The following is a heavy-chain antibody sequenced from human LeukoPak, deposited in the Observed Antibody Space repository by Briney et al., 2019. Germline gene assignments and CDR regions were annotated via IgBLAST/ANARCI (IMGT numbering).Heavy chain of an antibody. J-gene: IGHJ4*02. Sequence: PGGSLSLSCAASGFTFSSYTMHWVRQAPGKGLEYVSSISSKGGSTYYANSVKGRFTISRDNSKNTLYLQMGSLRAEDMAVYYCACPAATITGTYWGQGTLVTVSS. CDR2: ISSKGGST. CDR1: GFTFSSYT. CDR3: ACPAATITGTY. V-gene: IGHV3-64*01. D-gene: IGHD6-13*01.